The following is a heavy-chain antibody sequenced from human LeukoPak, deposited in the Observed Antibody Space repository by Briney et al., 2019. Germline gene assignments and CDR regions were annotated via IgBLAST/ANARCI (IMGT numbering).Heavy chain of an antibody. V-gene: IGHV4-34*01. CDR2: INHSGST. D-gene: IGHD3-9*01. Sequence: SETLSLTCAVYGGSFSGYYWSWIRQPPGKGLEWIGEINHSGSTNYNPSLKSRVTISVDTSKNQFSLKLSSVTAADTAVYYCARLDPTRYYYYMDVWGKGTAVTVSS. CDR1: GGSFSGYY. CDR3: ARLDPTRYYYYMDV. J-gene: IGHJ6*03.